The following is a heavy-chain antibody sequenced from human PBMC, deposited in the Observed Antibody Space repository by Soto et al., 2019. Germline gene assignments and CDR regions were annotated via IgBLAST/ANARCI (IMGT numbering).Heavy chain of an antibody. Sequence: EVQLVESGGVVVQPGGSLRLSCAASGFTFDDYTMHWVRQAPGKGLEWVSLISWAGGSTYYADSVKGRFTISRDNSKSSLYLQMNSLRTEDTALYYCAKDKEETVRATSYFDYWGQGTLVTVSS. CDR2: ISWAGGST. CDR1: GFTFDDYT. V-gene: IGHV3-43*01. CDR3: AKDKEETVRATSYFDY. D-gene: IGHD5-12*01. J-gene: IGHJ4*02.